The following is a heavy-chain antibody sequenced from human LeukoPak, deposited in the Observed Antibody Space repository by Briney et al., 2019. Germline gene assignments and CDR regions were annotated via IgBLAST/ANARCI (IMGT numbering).Heavy chain of an antibody. CDR3: ASRITMVRGVIDRCNWFDP. CDR1: GYTFTGYY. CDR2: INPNSGGT. Sequence: ASVKVSCKASGYTFTGYYMHWVRQAPGQGLEWMGWINPNSGGTNYAQKFQGRVTMTRDTSISTAYMELSRLRSDDTAVYYCASRITMVRGVIDRCNWFDPWGQGTLVTVSS. D-gene: IGHD3-10*01. J-gene: IGHJ5*02. V-gene: IGHV1-2*02.